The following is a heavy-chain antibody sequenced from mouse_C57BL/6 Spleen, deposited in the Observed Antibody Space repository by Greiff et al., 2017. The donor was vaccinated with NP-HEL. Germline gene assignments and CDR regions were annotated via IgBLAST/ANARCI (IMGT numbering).Heavy chain of an antibody. CDR1: GYTFTSYT. J-gene: IGHJ1*03. V-gene: IGHV1-4*01. D-gene: IGHD1-1*01. CDR3: ARNYGSSPGWYFDV. Sequence: VQLQQSGAELARPGASVKMSCKASGYTFTSYTMHWVKQRPGQGLEWIGYINPSSGYTKYTQKFKDKATLTADKSSSPAYMQLSSLTSEDSAVYYSARNYGSSPGWYFDVWGTGTTVTVAS. CDR2: INPSSGYT.